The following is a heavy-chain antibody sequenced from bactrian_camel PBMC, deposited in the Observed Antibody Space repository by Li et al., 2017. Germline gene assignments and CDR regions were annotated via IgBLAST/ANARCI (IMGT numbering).Heavy chain of an antibody. V-gene: IGHV3S1*01. D-gene: IGHD5*01. J-gene: IGHJ6*01. CDR1: AYTYTRNC. CDR2: IATAGGST. CDR3: ATEAWYRGWVPGTFAY. Sequence: HVQLVESGGGSVQAGGSLRLSCAASAYTYTRNCMGWFRQAPGKEREGVATIATAGGSTYYADSMKGRFTISQDTAKNTVYLQMNSLKPEDTAVYYCATEAWYRGWVPGTFAYWGQGTQVTVS.